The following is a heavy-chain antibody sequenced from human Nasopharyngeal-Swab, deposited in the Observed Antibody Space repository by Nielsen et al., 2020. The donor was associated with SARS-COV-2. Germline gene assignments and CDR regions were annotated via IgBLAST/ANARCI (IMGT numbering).Heavy chain of an antibody. J-gene: IGHJ6*01. CDR2: ISHSGST. V-gene: IGHV4-34*01. CDR1: GGSFNSYY. Sequence: SETLSLTCAFYGGSFNSYYWTWIRQSPGKVLEWIGEISHSGSTKYNPSLKSRLTISVDTSNNQFSLKLTSVTAADTGVYYCARIKSGPYSSLYYYGLDVGGQGPRSPSPQ. CDR3: ARIKSGPYSSLYYYGLDV. D-gene: IGHD1-26*01.